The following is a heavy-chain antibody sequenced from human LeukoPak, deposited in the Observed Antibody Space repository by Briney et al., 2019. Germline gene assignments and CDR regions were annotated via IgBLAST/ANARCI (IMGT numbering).Heavy chain of an antibody. D-gene: IGHD6-13*01. Sequence: PSETLSLTCAVYGGSFSGYYWSWIRQPPGKVLEWIGEINHSGSTNYNPSLKSRVTISVDTSKNQFSLKLSSVTAADTAVYYCARVGSLGIANYWGQGTLVTVSS. J-gene: IGHJ4*02. CDR2: INHSGST. V-gene: IGHV4-34*01. CDR1: GGSFSGYY. CDR3: ARVGSLGIANY.